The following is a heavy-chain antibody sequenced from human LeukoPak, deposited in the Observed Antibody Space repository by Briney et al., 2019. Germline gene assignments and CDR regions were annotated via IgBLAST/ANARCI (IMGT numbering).Heavy chain of an antibody. D-gene: IGHD3-10*01. CDR2: MNPNSGNT. V-gene: IGHV1-8*01. J-gene: IGHJ5*02. Sequence: ASVKVSCKASGYTFTSYDINWVRQATGQGLEWMGWMNPNSGNTGYAQKFQGRVTMTRNTSISTAYMELSSLRSEVTAVYYCAREGRQLLWFGELNWFDPWGQGTLVTVSS. CDR1: GYTFTSYD. CDR3: AREGRQLLWFGELNWFDP.